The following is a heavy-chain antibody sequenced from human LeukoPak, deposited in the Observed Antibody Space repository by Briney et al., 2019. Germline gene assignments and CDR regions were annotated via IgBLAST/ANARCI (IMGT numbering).Heavy chain of an antibody. CDR3: ARESMITYYYDSSGYYPPGYFQH. V-gene: IGHV4-34*01. J-gene: IGHJ1*01. Sequence: SETLSLTCAVYGGSFSGYYWSWIRQPPGKGLEWIGEINHRGSTNYNPSLKSRVTISVDTSKNQFSLKLSSVTAADTAVYYCARESMITYYYDSSGYYPPGYFQHWGQGTLVTVSS. CDR1: GGSFSGYY. D-gene: IGHD3-22*01. CDR2: INHRGST.